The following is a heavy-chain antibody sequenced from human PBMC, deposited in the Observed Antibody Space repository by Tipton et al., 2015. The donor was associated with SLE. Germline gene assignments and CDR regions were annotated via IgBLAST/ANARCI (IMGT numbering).Heavy chain of an antibody. CDR2: ISSSSSYI. J-gene: IGHJ4*02. V-gene: IGHV3-21*03. Sequence: SLRLSCAASGFIFSSYSMNWVRQAPGKGLEWVSSISSSSSYIYYADSVKGRFTISRDNAKNSLYLQMNSLRAEDTAVYYCARDRPGYYDSSGYSDWGQGTLVTVSS. D-gene: IGHD3-22*01. CDR1: GFIFSSYS. CDR3: ARDRPGYYDSSGYSD.